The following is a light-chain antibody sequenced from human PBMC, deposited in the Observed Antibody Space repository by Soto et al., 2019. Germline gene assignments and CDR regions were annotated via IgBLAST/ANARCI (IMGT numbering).Light chain of an antibody. Sequence: QSVLTQPASVSGSPGQSITISCSGTSSDVGSYDHVAWYQQFPGKTPKLMIYEVSNRPSGVSSRFSGSKSGNTASLTISGLQAEDEADYYCSSYAGSNNPLYVFGTGTKVTV. V-gene: IGLV2-14*01. CDR2: EVS. CDR3: SSYAGSNNPLYV. J-gene: IGLJ1*01. CDR1: SSDVGSYDH.